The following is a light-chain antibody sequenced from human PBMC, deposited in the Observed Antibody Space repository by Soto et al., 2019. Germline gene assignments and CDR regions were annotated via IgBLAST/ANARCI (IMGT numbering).Light chain of an antibody. J-gene: IGLJ2*01. V-gene: IGLV1-40*01. CDR1: SSNIGAGHD. Sequence: QYVLTQPPSVSGAPGQRVTISCAGSSSNIGAGHDVHWYQQLPGTAPKLLIYGNSNRPSGVPDRFSGSKSGTSGSLAITGLQAEDEADYYCQSYDSSLSAVVFGGGTKLTVL. CDR2: GNS. CDR3: QSYDSSLSAVV.